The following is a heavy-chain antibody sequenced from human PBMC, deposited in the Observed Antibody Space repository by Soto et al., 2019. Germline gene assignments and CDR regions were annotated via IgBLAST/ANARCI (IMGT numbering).Heavy chain of an antibody. CDR1: GDSVSSNTAS. V-gene: IGHV6-1*01. Sequence: PSQTLSLTCAISGDSVSSNTASWNWVRRSPSRGLEWLGRTYFRSKWYNDYAVSVKSRIITNPDTSNNQFSLQLNSVTPEDTAVYCCAKGANLGPKTGYAFDPWGQGTMVTVSS. CDR2: TYFRSKWYN. D-gene: IGHD5-12*01. CDR3: AKGANLGPKTGYAFDP. J-gene: IGHJ5*02.